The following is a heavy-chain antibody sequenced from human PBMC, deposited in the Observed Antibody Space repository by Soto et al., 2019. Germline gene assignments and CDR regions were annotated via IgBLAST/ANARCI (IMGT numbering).Heavy chain of an antibody. Sequence: EVQLLESGGGLVQPGGSLRLSCAASGFTFSTYAMNWVRQAPGKGLDWVSAISARGSSTYYADSVKGRFTISRDNSKNTLYLQMNSLRADDTAVYYCTKDIVANSCGQGTLVTVSS. D-gene: IGHD5-12*01. CDR3: TKDIVANS. V-gene: IGHV3-23*01. J-gene: IGHJ5*02. CDR2: ISARGSST. CDR1: GFTFSTYA.